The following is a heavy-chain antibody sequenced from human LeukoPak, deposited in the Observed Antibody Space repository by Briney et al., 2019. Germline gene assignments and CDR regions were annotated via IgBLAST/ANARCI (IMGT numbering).Heavy chain of an antibody. D-gene: IGHD1-26*01. Sequence: ASVKVSCKASGYTFTSYGISWVRQAPGQGLEWMGWISAYNGNTNYAQKLQGRVTMTTDTSTSTAYMELRSLRSDDTAVYYCARYRSSGSYEVAFDIWGQGTMVTVSS. J-gene: IGHJ3*02. CDR3: ARYRSSGSYEVAFDI. CDR1: GYTFTSYG. CDR2: ISAYNGNT. V-gene: IGHV1-18*01.